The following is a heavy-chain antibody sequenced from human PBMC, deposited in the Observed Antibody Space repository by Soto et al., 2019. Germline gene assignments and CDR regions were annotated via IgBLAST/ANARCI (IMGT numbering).Heavy chain of an antibody. CDR2: IYDSGST. CDR1: GGSISSGDYY. Sequence: QVQLQESGPGLVKPSQTLSLTCTVSGGSISSGDYYWSWIRQPPGKGLEWIGYIYDSGSTYYNPSLKSRVTISVDTSKNQCSLKLSSVTAADTAVYYCSRVGPGHGIDAFDICGQGTMVTVSS. D-gene: IGHD2-21*02. V-gene: IGHV4-30-4*01. CDR3: SRVGPGHGIDAFDI. J-gene: IGHJ3*02.